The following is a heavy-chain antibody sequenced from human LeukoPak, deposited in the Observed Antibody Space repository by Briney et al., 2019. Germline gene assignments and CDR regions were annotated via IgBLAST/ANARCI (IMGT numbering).Heavy chain of an antibody. J-gene: IGHJ4*02. CDR3: AKTDRSGGY. Sequence: PGRSLRLSCAASGFTFSSYGMHWVRQAPGKGPEWVAVISYDGSNKYYADSVKGRFTISRDNSKNTLYLQMNSLRAEDTAVYYCAKTDRSGGYWGQGTLVTVSS. CDR1: GFTFSSYG. CDR2: ISYDGSNK. D-gene: IGHD3-10*01. V-gene: IGHV3-30*18.